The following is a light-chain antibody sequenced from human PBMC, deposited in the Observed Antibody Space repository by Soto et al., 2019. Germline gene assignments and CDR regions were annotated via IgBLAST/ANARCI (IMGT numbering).Light chain of an antibody. CDR1: TGAVTSGHY. Sequence: QAVVTQEPSLTVSPGGTVTLTCGSSTGAVTSGHYPYWFQQKPGQAPRTLIYDINNKHSWTPARFSGSLLGGKAALTLSGAQPEDEAEYYCLLSYSDGPEVFGTGTKLTVL. V-gene: IGLV7-46*01. J-gene: IGLJ1*01. CDR2: DIN. CDR3: LLSYSDGPEV.